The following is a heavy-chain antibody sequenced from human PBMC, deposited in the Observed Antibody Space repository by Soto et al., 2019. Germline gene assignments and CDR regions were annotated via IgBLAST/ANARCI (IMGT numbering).Heavy chain of an antibody. V-gene: IGHV5-51*01. CDR2: IYPGDSDT. J-gene: IGHJ6*02. Sequence: GESLKISCKGSGYSFTSYWIGWVRQMPGKGLEWMGIIYPGDSDTRYSPSFQGQVTISADKSISTAYLQWSSLKASDTAMYYCARLGCTNGVCYPYYYYYGMDVWGQGTTVTVSS. CDR1: GYSFTSYW. D-gene: IGHD2-8*01. CDR3: ARLGCTNGVCYPYYYYYGMDV.